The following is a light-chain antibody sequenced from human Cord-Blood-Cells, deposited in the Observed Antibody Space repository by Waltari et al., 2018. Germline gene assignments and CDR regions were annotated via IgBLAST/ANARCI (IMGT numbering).Light chain of an antibody. V-gene: IGLV3-1*01. CDR1: HLGDKY. CDR3: QAWDSSTVV. Sequence: SYELTQPPSESVSPGQTASITCSGDHLGDKYACWYQQKPGQSPVLVIYQDSKRPSGIPERFSGSNSGNTATLTISGTQAMDEADYYCQAWDSSTVVFGGGTKLTVL. J-gene: IGLJ2*01. CDR2: QDS.